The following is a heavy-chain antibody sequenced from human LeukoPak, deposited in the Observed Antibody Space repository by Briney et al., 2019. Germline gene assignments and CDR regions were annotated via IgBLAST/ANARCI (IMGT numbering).Heavy chain of an antibody. CDR2: ISNNGGYT. D-gene: IGHD6-19*01. V-gene: IGHV3-23*01. Sequence: PGGSLRLSCAASGFTFSSSAMSWVRQAPGKGLEWVSAISNNGGYTYYADSVQGRFTISRDNSKSTLCLQMNSLRAEDTAVYYCARAVAVAGFDPWGQGTLVTVSS. J-gene: IGHJ5*02. CDR3: ARAVAVAGFDP. CDR1: GFTFSSSA.